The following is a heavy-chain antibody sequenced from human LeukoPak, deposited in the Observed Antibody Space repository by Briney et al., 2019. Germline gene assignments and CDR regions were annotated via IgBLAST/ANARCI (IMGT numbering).Heavy chain of an antibody. CDR1: GGSISSGSHY. D-gene: IGHD3-10*01. CDR2: IYYSGST. CDR3: ARNSSSTACAHQTCINAEYFDY. J-gene: IGHJ4*02. Sequence: SETLSLTCAVSGGSISSGSHYWGWIRQPPGKGLEWIGSIYYSGSTYYNPSLKSRVTISVDTSKDQFSLRLSSVTAADTAVYYCARNSSSTACAHQTCINAEYFDYWGQGTLVTVSS. V-gene: IGHV4-39*01.